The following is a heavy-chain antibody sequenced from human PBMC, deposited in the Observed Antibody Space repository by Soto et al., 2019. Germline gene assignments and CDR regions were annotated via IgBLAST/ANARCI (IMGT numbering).Heavy chain of an antibody. CDR2: VFHTGNT. V-gene: IGHV4-4*02. CDR1: GDSMTRSVW. CDR3: ARKAWVRFDY. Sequence: SETLSLTCTVSGDSMTRSVWWTWVRQPPGKGLEWIGEVFHTGNTNYNPSLKSRVTMSADKSTNEFSLKVTSVTAADTAIYYCARKAWVRFDYWGQGALVTVSS. D-gene: IGHD7-27*01. J-gene: IGHJ4*02.